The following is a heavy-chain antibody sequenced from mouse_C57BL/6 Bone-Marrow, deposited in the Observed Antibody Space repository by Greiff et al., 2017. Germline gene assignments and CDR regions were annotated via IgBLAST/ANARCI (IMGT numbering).Heavy chain of an antibody. CDR3: ARYLYYYGSSYAMDY. V-gene: IGHV14-3*01. D-gene: IGHD1-1*01. CDR1: GFNIKNTY. J-gene: IGHJ4*01. CDR2: IDPANGNT. Sequence: VQLKESVAELVRPGASVKLSCTASGFNIKNTYMHWVKQRPEQGLEWIGRIDPANGNTKYAPKFQGKATITADTSSNTAYLQLSSLTSEDTAIYYCARYLYYYGSSYAMDYWGQGTSVTVSS.